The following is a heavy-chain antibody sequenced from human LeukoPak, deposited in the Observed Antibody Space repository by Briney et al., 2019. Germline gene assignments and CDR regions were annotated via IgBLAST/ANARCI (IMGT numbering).Heavy chain of an antibody. Sequence: PGRSLRLSSAASGFTFSTYGMHWVRQAPGKGLEWVALISYDGINKYYADSVKGRFTISRDNSKNTLYLQMNSLRPEDTAVYYCAKDSLGGYTYGWGVFDIWGQGTMVTVSS. CDR2: ISYDGINK. V-gene: IGHV3-30*18. CDR3: AKDSLGGYTYGWGVFDI. J-gene: IGHJ3*02. D-gene: IGHD5-18*01. CDR1: GFTFSTYG.